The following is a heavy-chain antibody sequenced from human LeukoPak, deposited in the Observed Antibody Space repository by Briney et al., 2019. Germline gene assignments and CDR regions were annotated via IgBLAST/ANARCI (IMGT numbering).Heavy chain of an antibody. Sequence: PGGSLRLSCAASEFTFSSYAMSWVRQAPGKGLEWVSAISGSGGSTYYADSVKGRFTISRDNSKNTLYLQMNSLRAEDTAVYYCAVSRDVRDGYNPWGQGTLVTVSS. CDR2: ISGSGGST. D-gene: IGHD5-24*01. V-gene: IGHV3-23*01. CDR3: AVSRDVRDGYNP. J-gene: IGHJ5*02. CDR1: EFTFSSYA.